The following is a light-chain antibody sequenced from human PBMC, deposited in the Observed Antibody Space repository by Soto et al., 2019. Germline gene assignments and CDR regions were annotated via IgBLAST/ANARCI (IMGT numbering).Light chain of an antibody. CDR3: QQYGSSPVT. Sequence: EIVLTQSPGTLSLSPGERATLSCRASQSVSSSYLAWYQQKPCQAPRLLIYGASSRATGIPDRFSGSGSGTEFPLTISRLEAEDFAMYYCQQYGSSPVTFGPGTKVDIK. CDR1: QSVSSSY. J-gene: IGKJ3*01. CDR2: GAS. V-gene: IGKV3-20*01.